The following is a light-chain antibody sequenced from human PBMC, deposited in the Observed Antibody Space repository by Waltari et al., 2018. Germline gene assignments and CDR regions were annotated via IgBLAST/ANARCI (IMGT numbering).Light chain of an antibody. CDR1: SSDVGGYNF. CDR3: SSYTTSSTYV. V-gene: IGLV2-14*03. Sequence: QSALTQPASVSGSPGQSITISCTGTSSDVGGYNFVSWYQQHPGKVPKLIIYDVTNGPSGVSNRFAGSKSGNTASLTISGLQAEDEADYYCSSYTTSSTYVFGTGTKVTVL. CDR2: DVT. J-gene: IGLJ1*01.